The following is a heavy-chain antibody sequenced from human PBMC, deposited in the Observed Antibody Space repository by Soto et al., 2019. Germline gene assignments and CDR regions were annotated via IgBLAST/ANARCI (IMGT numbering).Heavy chain of an antibody. CDR1: GGSISSGNYY. CDR2: ISYSGTT. Sequence: QVQLQESGPGLVKPSQTLSLTCTVSGGSISSGNYYWSWIRQPPGKGLEWIGFISYSGTTHYSASLRSRVSISADTSKNQFSLDLSSVTAADTAVYYCATMGPPVTGRYYFDYWGQGTLVTVSS. D-gene: IGHD5-18*01. J-gene: IGHJ4*02. V-gene: IGHV4-30-4*01. CDR3: ATMGPPVTGRYYFDY.